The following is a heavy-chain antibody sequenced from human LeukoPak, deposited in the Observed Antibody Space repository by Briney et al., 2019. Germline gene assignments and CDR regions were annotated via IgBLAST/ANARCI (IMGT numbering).Heavy chain of an antibody. J-gene: IGHJ4*02. D-gene: IGHD3-22*01. Sequence: SETLSLTCTVSGGSISTYYWSWIRQPPGKGLEWIGSIYYSGSTYYNPSLKSRVTISVDTSKNQFSLKLSSVTAADTAVYYCARDRDGSSGYYFDYWGQGTLVTVSS. V-gene: IGHV4-39*07. CDR3: ARDRDGSSGYYFDY. CDR1: GGSISTYY. CDR2: IYYSGST.